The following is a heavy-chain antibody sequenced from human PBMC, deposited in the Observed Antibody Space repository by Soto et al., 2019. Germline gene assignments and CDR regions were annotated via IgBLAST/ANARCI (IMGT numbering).Heavy chain of an antibody. D-gene: IGHD6-19*01. CDR2: IYGGGTT. Sequence: EVQLVESGGGLIQPGGSLRLSCAASGFAVSSKYMTWVRQAPGKGLEWVSVIYGGGTTYYADSVKGRFTISRDTSKNTLYLQMNRLRAEDTAVSYCVQTTGWPGFDFWGQGTLVTVSS. CDR1: GFAVSSKY. J-gene: IGHJ4*02. V-gene: IGHV3-53*01. CDR3: VQTTGWPGFDF.